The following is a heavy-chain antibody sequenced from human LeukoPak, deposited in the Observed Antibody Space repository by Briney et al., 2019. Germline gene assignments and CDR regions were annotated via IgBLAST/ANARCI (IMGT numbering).Heavy chain of an antibody. CDR1: GGSSNNYY. CDR2: IYTSGST. CDR3: ARESGYYYDTSGYTFDY. J-gene: IGHJ4*02. D-gene: IGHD3-22*01. Sequence: SETLSLTCTVSGGSSNNYYWSWIRQSAGKGLEWIGRIYTSGSTNYNPSLKSRVSMSVDTSKNQFSLRLRSVTAADTAVYYCARESGYYYDTSGYTFDYWDQGILVTVSS. V-gene: IGHV4-4*07.